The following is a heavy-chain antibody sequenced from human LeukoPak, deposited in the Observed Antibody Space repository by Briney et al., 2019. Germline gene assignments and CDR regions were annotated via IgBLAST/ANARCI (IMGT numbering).Heavy chain of an antibody. CDR1: GFTVSSNY. V-gene: IGHV3-30*02. Sequence: GGSLRLSCAASGFTVSSNYMSWVRQAPGKGLEWVAFIRYDGSNKYYADSVKGRFTISRDNSKNTLYLQMNSLRAEDTAVYYCAKDQRRYYDILTGIFDYWGQGTLVTVSS. CDR3: AKDQRRYYDILTGIFDY. J-gene: IGHJ4*02. D-gene: IGHD3-9*01. CDR2: IRYDGSNK.